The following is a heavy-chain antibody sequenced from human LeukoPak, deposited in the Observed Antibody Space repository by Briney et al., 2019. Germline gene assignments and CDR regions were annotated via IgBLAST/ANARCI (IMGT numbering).Heavy chain of an antibody. CDR3: ASDSAYYDFWSGYYTPYAFDI. Sequence: KPSETLSLTCTVSGGSISSYYWSWIRQPPGKGLEWIGYIYYSGSTNYNPSLKSRVTISVDTSKNQFSLKLSSVTAADTAVYYCASDSAYYDFWSGYYTPYAFDIWGQGTMVTVSS. J-gene: IGHJ3*02. D-gene: IGHD3-3*01. V-gene: IGHV4-59*01. CDR2: IYYSGST. CDR1: GGSISSYY.